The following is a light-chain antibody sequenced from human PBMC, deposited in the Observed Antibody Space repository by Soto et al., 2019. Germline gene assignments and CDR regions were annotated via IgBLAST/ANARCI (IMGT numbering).Light chain of an antibody. CDR1: QSVSGSS. Sequence: EVVLTQSRATRSLSPGEIASLSFRASQSVSGSSLAWYQHKPGQAPRLLIYGTSSRATGIPDRFSGSGSGTDFTLTISRLEPEYFAVYYCQQYGSSPHTFGQGTKVDI. CDR2: GTS. CDR3: QQYGSSPHT. V-gene: IGKV3-20*01. J-gene: IGKJ1*01.